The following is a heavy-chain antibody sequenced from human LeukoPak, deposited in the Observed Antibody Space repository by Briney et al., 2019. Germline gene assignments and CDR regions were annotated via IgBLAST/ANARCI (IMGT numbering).Heavy chain of an antibody. CDR3: AKEYSGSGFDY. J-gene: IGHJ4*02. V-gene: IGHV3-30*02. CDR2: LRYDGNTK. D-gene: IGHD1-26*01. CDR1: GFTFSSYS. Sequence: HPGGSLRLSCAASGFTFSSYSMNWVRQAPGKGLEWVAFLRYDGNTKYYADSVRGRFTISRDISKNTLYLQMNSLRAEDTALYYCAKEYSGSGFDYWGQGTLVTVSS.